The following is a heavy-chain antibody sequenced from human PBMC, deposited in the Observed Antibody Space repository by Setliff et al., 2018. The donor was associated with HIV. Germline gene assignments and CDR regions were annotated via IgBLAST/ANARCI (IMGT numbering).Heavy chain of an antibody. V-gene: IGHV3-48*01. J-gene: IGHJ3*02. CDR1: GFTFSSDS. Sequence: GGSLRLSCAASGFTFSSDSMNWVRQAPGKGLEWVSYISSSSSTIYYADSVKGRFTISRDNAKNSLYLQMNSLRAEDTAVYYCARHRNYYDSSGSYHDAFDIWGQGTMVTVSS. D-gene: IGHD3-22*01. CDR2: ISSSSSTI. CDR3: ARHRNYYDSSGSYHDAFDI.